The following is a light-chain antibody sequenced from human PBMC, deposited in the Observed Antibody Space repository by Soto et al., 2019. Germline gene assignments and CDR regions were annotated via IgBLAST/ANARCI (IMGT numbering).Light chain of an antibody. Sequence: EIVVTQSPGTLSLSPGERATLACRARQSVSSIYFAWYHQKPCQAPRLLIYGASSRATGIPDRLSGSGSVTDFTLTISRLEPEDFAVYSCQEYGSSLFTFGPGTKVDIK. CDR3: QEYGSSLFT. J-gene: IGKJ3*01. V-gene: IGKV3-20*01. CDR2: GAS. CDR1: QSVSSIY.